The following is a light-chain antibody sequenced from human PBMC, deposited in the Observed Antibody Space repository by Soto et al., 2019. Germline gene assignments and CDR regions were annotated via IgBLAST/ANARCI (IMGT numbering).Light chain of an antibody. CDR2: DAS. Sequence: EIVLTQSPGTLSLSPGERATISCRASQSLSHNYLAWYQQKPGQAPRLLIYDASSRATGTPDRFSGTGSATDFTLTIRRLEPEDFAVYFCHQYYRTPRTFGQGTKVDIK. CDR3: HQYYRTPRT. J-gene: IGKJ1*01. V-gene: IGKV3-20*01. CDR1: QSLSHNY.